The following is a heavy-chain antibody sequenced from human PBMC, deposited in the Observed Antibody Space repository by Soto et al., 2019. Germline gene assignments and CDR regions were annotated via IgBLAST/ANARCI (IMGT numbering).Heavy chain of an antibody. V-gene: IGHV3-23*01. CDR1: GVTFSNYA. Sequence: GGSLRLSCAASGVTFSNYAMSWVRQGPGQGLEWVSAISGRGDRTYYADSVRGRFTISRDSSKNTLYLQMNSLSAEDTALYYCALRGDGSRRLYWGQGTRVTVSS. D-gene: IGHD3-16*01. J-gene: IGHJ4*02. CDR2: ISGRGDRT. CDR3: ALRGDGSRRLY.